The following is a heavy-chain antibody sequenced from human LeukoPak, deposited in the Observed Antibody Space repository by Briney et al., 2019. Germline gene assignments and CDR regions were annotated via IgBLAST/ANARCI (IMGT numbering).Heavy chain of an antibody. CDR2: IYHSGST. CDR1: GYSITSGYF. V-gene: IGHV4-38-2*02. Sequence: SETLSLTCSVSGYSITSGYFWGWIRQPPGKGLEWIGSIYHSGSTYYNPSLKSRVTISLDTSKNQFSLKLSSVTAADTAVYYCARVSAANFYAAGRKTFDPWGQGTLVTVSS. J-gene: IGHJ5*02. CDR3: ARVSAANFYAAGRKTFDP. D-gene: IGHD6-13*01.